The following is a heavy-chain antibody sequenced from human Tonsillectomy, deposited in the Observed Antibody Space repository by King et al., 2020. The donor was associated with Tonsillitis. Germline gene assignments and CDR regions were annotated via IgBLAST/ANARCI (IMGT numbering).Heavy chain of an antibody. V-gene: IGHV3-30*04. J-gene: IGHJ3*02. CDR2: ITYDGKNK. D-gene: IGHD2-2*02. CDR1: AFTFRTYV. Sequence: VQLVESGGGVVQPGTSLRLSCEVSAFTFRTYVLDWVRQAPGKGLEWVAGITYDGKNKVYAESVKGRFTISRDNSKNTLVLQLNSLGPEDTAVYYCAVRRDCSDSNCYNAFYIWGQGTMVTVSS. CDR3: AVRRDCSDSNCYNAFYI.